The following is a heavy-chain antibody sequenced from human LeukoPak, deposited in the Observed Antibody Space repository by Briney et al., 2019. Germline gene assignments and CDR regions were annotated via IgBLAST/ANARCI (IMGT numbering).Heavy chain of an antibody. V-gene: IGHV1-18*04. D-gene: IGHD4-17*01. Sequence: ASVKVSCKASGYTFTGSYINWVRQAPGQGLEWMGWISAYNGNTDYAQKLQGRVTMTTDTSTSTAYMELRSLRSDDTAVYYCARVTQTDYDFDYWGQGTLVTVSS. CDR3: ARVTQTDYDFDY. J-gene: IGHJ4*02. CDR1: GYTFTGSY. CDR2: ISAYNGNT.